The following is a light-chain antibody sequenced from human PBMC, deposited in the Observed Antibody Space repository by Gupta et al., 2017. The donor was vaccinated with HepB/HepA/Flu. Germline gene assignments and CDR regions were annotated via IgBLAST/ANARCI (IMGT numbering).Light chain of an antibody. J-gene: IGKJ1*01. CDR3: MQALQTPRT. CDR1: QSLLHSNGYNY. Sequence: DVVMTQSPLSLPVTSGWPHSISCRSSQSLLHSNGYNYLDWYLQKPGQSPQLLIYLGSNRASGVPDRFSGSGSGTDFTLKISRVEAEDVGVYYCMQALQTPRTFGQGTKVEIK. CDR2: LGS. V-gene: IGKV2-28*01.